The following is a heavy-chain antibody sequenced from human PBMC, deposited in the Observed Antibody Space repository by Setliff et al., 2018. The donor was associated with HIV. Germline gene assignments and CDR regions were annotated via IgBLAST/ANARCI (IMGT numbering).Heavy chain of an antibody. D-gene: IGHD6-19*01. CDR3: AKDHHALYIAVAGTPYK. CDR2: ISGSGRNT. Sequence: GGSLRLSCAASGFNVDGFAMSWVSQAPGKGLEGVAAISGSGRNTYYADSVKGRFTISIDNSKNTVSLQLNSLTAEDTAKYFCAKDHHALYIAVAGTPYKWGQGTLVTVSS. CDR1: GFNVDGFA. V-gene: IGHV3-23*01. J-gene: IGHJ1*01.